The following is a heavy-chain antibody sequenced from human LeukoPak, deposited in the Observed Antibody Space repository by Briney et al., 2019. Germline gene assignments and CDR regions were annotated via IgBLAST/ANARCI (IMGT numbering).Heavy chain of an antibody. CDR2: ISAYNGNT. Sequence: ASVKVSCKASGYTFTSYGISWARQAPGQGLEWMGWISAYNGNTNYAQKLQGRVTMTTDTSTSTAYMELRSLRSDDTAVYYCARLYYYDSSGYYFLDYWGQGTLVTVSS. V-gene: IGHV1-18*01. D-gene: IGHD3-22*01. J-gene: IGHJ4*02. CDR1: GYTFTSYG. CDR3: ARLYYYDSSGYYFLDY.